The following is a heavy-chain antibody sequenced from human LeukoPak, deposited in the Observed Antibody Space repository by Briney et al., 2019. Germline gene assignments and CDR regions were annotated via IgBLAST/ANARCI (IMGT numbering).Heavy chain of an antibody. CDR3: AKGDPSSSWYFGFDY. J-gene: IGHJ4*02. Sequence: GGSLRLSCSASGFTFSSYAMHWVRQAPGKGLEWVAVISYDGSNKYYADSVKGRFTISRDNSKNMLYLQMNSLRAEDTAVYYCAKGDPSSSWYFGFDYWGQGTLVTVSS. CDR1: GFTFSSYA. D-gene: IGHD6-13*01. CDR2: ISYDGSNK. V-gene: IGHV3-30*04.